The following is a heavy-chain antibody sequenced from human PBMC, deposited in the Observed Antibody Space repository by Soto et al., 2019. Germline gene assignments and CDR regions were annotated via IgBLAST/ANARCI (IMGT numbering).Heavy chain of an antibody. CDR1: GYTFSKHA. CDR2: INAGNGNT. D-gene: IGHD3-16*01. V-gene: IGHV1-3*01. J-gene: IGHJ4*02. CDR3: ARFAAYVGGTYLPFDY. Sequence: GASVKVSCKASGYTFSKHAIHWVRQAPGQRLEWMGWINAGNGNTEYSQKFQGRVTITRDTSASTAHMELSSLRSEDTALYYCARFAAYVGGTYLPFDYWGQGTLVTVSS.